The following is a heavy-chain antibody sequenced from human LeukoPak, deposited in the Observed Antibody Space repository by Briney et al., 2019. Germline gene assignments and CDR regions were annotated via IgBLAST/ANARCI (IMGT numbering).Heavy chain of an antibody. Sequence: PSETLSLTCTVSGGSISSYYWSWIRQPPGKGLEWIGRIYTSGSTNYNPSLKSRVTMSVDTSKNQFSLKLSSVTAADTAVYYCARGAQGSATVIPYYYMDVWGKGTTVTVSS. D-gene: IGHD4-11*01. CDR2: IYTSGST. CDR3: ARGAQGSATVIPYYYMDV. V-gene: IGHV4-4*07. CDR1: GGSISSYY. J-gene: IGHJ6*03.